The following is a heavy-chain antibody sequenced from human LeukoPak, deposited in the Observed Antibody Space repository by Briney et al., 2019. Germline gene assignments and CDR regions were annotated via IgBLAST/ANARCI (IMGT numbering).Heavy chain of an antibody. V-gene: IGHV3-23*01. D-gene: IGHD6-13*01. J-gene: IGHJ4*02. CDR2: ISGSGGST. CDR3: AKAGIAAAEAGDY. CDR1: GGSISNYY. Sequence: ETLSLTCTVSGGSISNYYWSWVRQAPGKGLEWVSAISGSGGSTYYADSVKGRFTISRDNSKNTLYLQMNSLRAEDTAVYYCAKAGIAAAEAGDYWGQGTLVTVSS.